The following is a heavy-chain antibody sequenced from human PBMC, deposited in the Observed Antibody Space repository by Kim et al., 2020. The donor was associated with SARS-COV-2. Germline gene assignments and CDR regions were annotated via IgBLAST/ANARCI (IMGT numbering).Heavy chain of an antibody. J-gene: IGHJ4*02. V-gene: IGHV4-38-2*02. CDR3: ARGEFPDY. CDR1: GYSISSGYY. CDR2: IYHSGST. Sequence: SETLSLTCTVSGYSISSGYYWGWIRQPPGKGLEWIGSIYHSGSTYYNPSLKSRVTISVDTSKNQFSLKLSSVTAADTAVYYCARGEFPDYWGQGTLVTVSS. D-gene: IGHD3-10*01.